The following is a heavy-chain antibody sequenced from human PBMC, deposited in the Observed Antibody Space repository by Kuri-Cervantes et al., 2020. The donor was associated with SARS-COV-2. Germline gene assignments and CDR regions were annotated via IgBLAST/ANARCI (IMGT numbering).Heavy chain of an antibody. CDR3: ARTNDYYDSSGYYRGNWFDP. V-gene: IGHV1-69*13. J-gene: IGHJ5*02. CDR1: GYTFTGYY. CDR2: IIPIFGTA. Sequence: SAKVSCKASGYTFTGYYMHWVRQAPGQGLEWMGGIIPIFGTANYAQKFQGRVTITADESTSTAYMELSSLRSEDTAVYYCARTNDYYDSSGYYRGNWFDPWGQGTLVTVSS. D-gene: IGHD3-22*01.